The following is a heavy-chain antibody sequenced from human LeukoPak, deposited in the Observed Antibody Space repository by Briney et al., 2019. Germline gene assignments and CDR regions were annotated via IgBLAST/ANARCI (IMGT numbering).Heavy chain of an antibody. CDR3: AREGYDTIDY. D-gene: IGHD2-15*01. CDR1: GFTFRNNW. V-gene: IGHV3-74*01. J-gene: IGHJ4*02. Sequence: GGSLRLSCTASGFTFRNNWMHWVRQAPGKGLIWVSRINLDGTETTYADSVKGRFTISRDNAKNTLYLQMNSLRAEDTAVYYCAREGYDTIDYWGQGTLVTVSS. CDR2: INLDGTET.